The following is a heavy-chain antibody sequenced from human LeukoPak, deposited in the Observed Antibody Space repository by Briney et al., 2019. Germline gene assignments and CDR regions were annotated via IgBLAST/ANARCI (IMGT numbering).Heavy chain of an antibody. CDR2: INSDGSST. V-gene: IGHV3-74*01. CDR3: ARGGSMYDSGGLLGY. J-gene: IGHJ4*02. Sequence: GGSLRLSCAASGFTFSNYWMHGVRQAPGKGLVWVSRINSDGSSTSYADSVKGRFTISRDNAKNTLYLQMDSLRAEDTAVYYCARGGSMYDSGGLLGYWGQGTLVTVSS. D-gene: IGHD3-22*01. CDR1: GFTFSNYW.